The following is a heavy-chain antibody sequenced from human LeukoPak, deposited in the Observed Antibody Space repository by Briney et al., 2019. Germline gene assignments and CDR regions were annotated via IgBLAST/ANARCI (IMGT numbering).Heavy chain of an antibody. D-gene: IGHD3-22*01. CDR2: ISSSGGTI. J-gene: IGHJ6*02. Sequence: GGSLRLSCAASGFTFSDYYMSWIRQAPGKGLEWVSYISSSGGTIYYADSVKGRFTISRDNAKNSLYLQMNSLRAEDTAVYYCARGSPKITTYYYYGMDVWGQGTTVTVSS. CDR1: GFTFSDYY. V-gene: IGHV3-11*01. CDR3: ARGSPKITTYYYYGMDV.